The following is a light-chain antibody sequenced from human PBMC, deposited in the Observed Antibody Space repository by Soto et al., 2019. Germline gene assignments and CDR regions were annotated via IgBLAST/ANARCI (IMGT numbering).Light chain of an antibody. Sequence: DIQMTQSPSTLSASVGDRVTITCRASQTIIDLLAWYQQKPGKAPKLLIYKASTLEGEVPSRFSGSGSGTEFTLTISSLQPDDFATYYCQQYNSYSITFGQGTRLEIK. V-gene: IGKV1-5*03. CDR2: KAS. CDR3: QQYNSYSIT. CDR1: QTIIDL. J-gene: IGKJ5*01.